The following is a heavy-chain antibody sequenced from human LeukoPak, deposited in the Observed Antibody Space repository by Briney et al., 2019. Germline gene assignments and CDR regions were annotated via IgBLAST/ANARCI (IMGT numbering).Heavy chain of an antibody. CDR1: GFTFDDYA. Sequence: GRSLRLSCAAAGFTFDDYAMHWVRQAPGKGLEWVSGISWDSGSIGYADSVKGRFTISRDNAKNSLYLQMKSLRGDDTALYYCAKDFRGRSGVPKLFESWGQGTLVTVSS. CDR2: ISWDSGSI. CDR3: AKDFRGRSGVPKLFES. V-gene: IGHV3-9*01. D-gene: IGHD3-16*01. J-gene: IGHJ4*02.